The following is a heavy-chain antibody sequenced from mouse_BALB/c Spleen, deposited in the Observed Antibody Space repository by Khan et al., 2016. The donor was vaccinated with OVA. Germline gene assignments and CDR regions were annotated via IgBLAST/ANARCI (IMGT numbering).Heavy chain of an antibody. J-gene: IGHJ2*01. CDR3: ARGENWSFDY. CDR2: ISDGGSYT. V-gene: IGHV5-4*02. CDR1: GFTFSDYY. D-gene: IGHD4-1*01. Sequence: EVELVESGGGLVKPGGSLKLSCAASGFTFSDYYMYWVRQTPEKRLEWVATISDGGSYTYYPDSVKGRFTISRDNAKNNLYQQMSSLKSEDTAMYYCARGENWSFDYWGQGTTLTVSS.